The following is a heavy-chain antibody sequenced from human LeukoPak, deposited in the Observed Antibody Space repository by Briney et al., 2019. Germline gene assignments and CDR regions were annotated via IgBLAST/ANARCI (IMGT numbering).Heavy chain of an antibody. CDR1: GGSISGYY. Sequence: SETLSLICTVSGGSISGYYWSWIRQPPGKGLEWIGYIYYSGSTNYNPSLKSRVTISVDTSRNQFSLNLNSVTAADTAVYYCARGRSYAGSYTYYSDYWGQGTLVTVSS. D-gene: IGHD3-16*01. CDR3: ARGRSYAGSYTYYSDY. J-gene: IGHJ4*02. V-gene: IGHV4-59*01. CDR2: IYYSGST.